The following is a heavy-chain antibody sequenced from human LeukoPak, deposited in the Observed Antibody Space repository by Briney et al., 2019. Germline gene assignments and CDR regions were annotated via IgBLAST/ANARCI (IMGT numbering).Heavy chain of an antibody. V-gene: IGHV4-34*01. CDR3: ARVIRAGWFDP. CDR2: INHSGST. J-gene: IGHJ5*02. Sequence: SETLSLTCAVYGGSFSGDFWSWIRQSPGKGLEWIGEINHSGSTYYNPSLKSRVTISVDTSKNQFSLKLSSVTAADTAVYYCARVIRAGWFDPWGQGTLVTVSS. CDR1: GGSFSGDF. D-gene: IGHD3-3*02.